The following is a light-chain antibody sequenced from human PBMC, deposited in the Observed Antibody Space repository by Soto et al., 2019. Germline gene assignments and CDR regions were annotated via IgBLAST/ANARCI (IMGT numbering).Light chain of an antibody. CDR2: EVD. J-gene: IGLJ1*01. V-gene: IGLV2-8*01. CDR3: TSYAGNSNYV. CDR1: TNDVGGFNY. Sequence: QSALTQPPSASVSAGQSVTISCTGPTNDVGGFNYVSWYQQHPGRVPKLIIYEVDKRPSGVPDRFSGSKSGNTASLTVSGLQADDGADYYCTSYAGNSNYVFGTGTKVTVL.